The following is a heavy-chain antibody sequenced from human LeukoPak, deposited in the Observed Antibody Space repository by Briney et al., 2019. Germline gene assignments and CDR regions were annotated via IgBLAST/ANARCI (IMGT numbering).Heavy chain of an antibody. CDR3: ARSCYGDYCFYGMDV. Sequence: SVKVSCKASGGTFSSYAISWVRQAPGQGLEWMGRIIPILGIANYAQKFQGRVTITADKSTSTAYMELSSQRSEDTAVYYCARSCYGDYCFYGMDVWGQGTTVTVSS. CDR2: IIPILGIA. J-gene: IGHJ6*02. CDR1: GGTFSSYA. V-gene: IGHV1-69*04. D-gene: IGHD4-17*01.